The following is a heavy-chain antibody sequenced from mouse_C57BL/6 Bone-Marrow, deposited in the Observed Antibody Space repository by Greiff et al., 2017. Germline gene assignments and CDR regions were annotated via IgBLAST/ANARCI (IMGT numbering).Heavy chain of an antibody. CDR2: IDPSDSET. V-gene: IGHV1-52*01. D-gene: IGHD2-5*01. CDR1: GYTFTSYW. CDR3: ATSDYSKGYAMDY. Sequence: VQLQQPGAELVRPGSSVKLSCTASGYTFTSYWMHWVKQRPIQGLEWIGNIDPSDSETHYNQKFKDKATLTVDKSTSTAYMQLSSLTSEDSAVYYCATSDYSKGYAMDYWGQGTTVTVSS. J-gene: IGHJ4*01.